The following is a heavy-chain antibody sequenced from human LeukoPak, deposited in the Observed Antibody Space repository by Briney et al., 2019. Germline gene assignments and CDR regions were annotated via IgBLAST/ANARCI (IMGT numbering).Heavy chain of an antibody. V-gene: IGHV3-33*01. D-gene: IGHD4-17*01. CDR1: GFTFSSYG. CDR3: ASLTWIYGDYVFG. CDR2: IWYDGSNK. Sequence: PGGSLRLSCAASGFTFSSYGMHWVRQAPGKGLEWVAVIWYDGSNKYYADSVKGRFTISRDNSKNTLYLQMNSLRAEDTAVYYCASLTWIYGDYVFGWGQGTLVTVSS. J-gene: IGHJ4*02.